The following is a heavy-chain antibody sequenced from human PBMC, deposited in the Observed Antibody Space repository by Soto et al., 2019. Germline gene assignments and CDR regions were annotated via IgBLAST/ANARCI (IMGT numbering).Heavy chain of an antibody. CDR1: AYTFITYV. V-gene: IGHV1-18*01. CDR2: ISSYNGNT. J-gene: IGHJ6*02. D-gene: IGHD6-6*01. Sequence: ASVKVSCNASAYTFITYVISWVRQAPGQGLEWMGWISSYNGNTNYAQKLQGRVTMTTDTSTTTAYMELRSLRSDDTAVYYCARDRPTSSIRARDYYYAMDVWGQ. CDR3: ARDRPTSSIRARDYYYAMDV.